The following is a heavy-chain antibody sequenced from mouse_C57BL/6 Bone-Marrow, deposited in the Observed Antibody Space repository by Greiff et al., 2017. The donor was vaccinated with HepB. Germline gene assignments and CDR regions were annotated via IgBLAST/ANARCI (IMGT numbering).Heavy chain of an antibody. Sequence: QVQLQQPGAELVKPGASVKLSCKASGYTFTSYWMHWVKQRPGQGLEWIGMIHPNSGSTNYNEKFKSKATLTVDKSSSTAYMQLSSLTSEDSAVYYCASEDDDREYFDVWGTGTTVTVSS. CDR3: ASEDDDREYFDV. D-gene: IGHD2-12*01. V-gene: IGHV1-64*01. CDR2: IHPNSGST. J-gene: IGHJ1*03. CDR1: GYTFTSYW.